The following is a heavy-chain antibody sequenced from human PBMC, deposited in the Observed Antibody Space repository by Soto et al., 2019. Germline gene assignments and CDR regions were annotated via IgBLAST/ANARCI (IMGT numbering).Heavy chain of an antibody. J-gene: IGHJ4*02. CDR2: ISYDGSNK. CDR1: GFTFSSYA. D-gene: IGHD5-12*01. CDR3: ARDRDGYNSLDY. V-gene: IGHV3-30-3*01. Sequence: QVQLVESGGGVVQPGRSLRLSCAASGFTFSSYAMHWVRQAPGKGLEWVAVISYDGSNKYYADSVEGRFTISRDNSKNTLYLQMNSLRAEDTAVYYCARDRDGYNSLDYWGQGTLVTVSS.